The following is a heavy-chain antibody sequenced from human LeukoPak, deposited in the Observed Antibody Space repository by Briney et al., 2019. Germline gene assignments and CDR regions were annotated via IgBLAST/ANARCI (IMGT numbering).Heavy chain of an antibody. CDR2: VFSNGKT. Sequence: PSETLSLTCTVSGDSISFSTNYWAWIRQSPGKGLEWIGSVFSNGKTYYNLSLKSRLSMSLDTSKNQFSLEVHSLIAADTAVYFCARAITMTVVGRWGYFDFWGQGSVVTVSS. CDR1: GDSISFSTNY. J-gene: IGHJ4*02. V-gene: IGHV4-39*01. D-gene: IGHD3-22*01. CDR3: ARAITMTVVGRWGYFDF.